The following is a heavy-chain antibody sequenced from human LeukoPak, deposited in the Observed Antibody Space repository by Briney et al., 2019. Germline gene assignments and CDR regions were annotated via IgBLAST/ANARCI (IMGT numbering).Heavy chain of an antibody. CDR1: GYSISTYY. D-gene: IGHD5-18*01. J-gene: IGHJ5*02. CDR2: FHHSGST. Sequence: SETLSLTCTVSGYSISTYYWGWIRQPPGKGLEWIGSFHHSGSTYYNPSLKSRVITSIDTSKNQFSLKLSSVTAADTAVYYCARHPRQDGYSYGPNWFDPWGQGTLVTVSS. V-gene: IGHV4-38-2*02. CDR3: ARHPRQDGYSYGPNWFDP.